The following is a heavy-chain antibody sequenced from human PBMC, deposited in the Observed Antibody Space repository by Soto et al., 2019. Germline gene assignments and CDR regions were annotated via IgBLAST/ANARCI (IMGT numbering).Heavy chain of an antibody. J-gene: IGHJ4*02. CDR3: EKGRIVVTIVDY. V-gene: IGHV3-11*01. Sequence: GGSLRLSCAASGFTFSAYYMSWIRQAPGKGLEWVSYISSSGSTIYYAASMKGRFTISRANAKNSLYMQMNSPTADATAEYYCEKGRIVVTIVDYWGQGTLVNVSS. D-gene: IGHD5-12*01. CDR2: ISSSGSTI. CDR1: GFTFSAYY.